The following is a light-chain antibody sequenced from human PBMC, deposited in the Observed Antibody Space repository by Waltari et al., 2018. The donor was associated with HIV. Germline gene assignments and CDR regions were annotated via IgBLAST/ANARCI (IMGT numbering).Light chain of an antibody. Sequence: EIVMTQSTATLSVSPGERATLPCRASQSVTSNLAWYQQKPGQAPRLLIYGASTRATGIPARFSGGGSGTEFTLTIRSLQSEDFAVYYCQQYNNWPPTFGQGTKVEIK. CDR3: QQYNNWPPT. CDR1: QSVTSN. J-gene: IGKJ1*01. CDR2: GAS. V-gene: IGKV3-15*01.